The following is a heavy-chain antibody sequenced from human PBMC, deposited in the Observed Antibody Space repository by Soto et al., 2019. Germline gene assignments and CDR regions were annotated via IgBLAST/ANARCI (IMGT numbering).Heavy chain of an antibody. CDR1: GGSISSGGYY. D-gene: IGHD5-18*01. CDR2: IYYSGST. V-gene: IGHV4-31*03. J-gene: IGHJ4*02. Sequence: SETLSLTCTVSGGSISSGGYYWSWIRQHPGKGLEWTGYIYYSGSTYYNPSLKSRVTISVDTSKNQFSLKLSSVTAADTAVYYCAELVDTAMVYWGQGTLVTVSS. CDR3: AELVDTAMVY.